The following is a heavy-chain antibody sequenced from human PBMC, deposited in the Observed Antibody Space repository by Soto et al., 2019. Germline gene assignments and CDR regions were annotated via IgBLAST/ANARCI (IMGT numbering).Heavy chain of an antibody. CDR1: GGSISSSNW. D-gene: IGHD2-8*02. CDR2: IYHSGST. V-gene: IGHV4-4*02. Sequence: SETLSLTCAVSGGSISSSNWWIWVRQPPGKGLEWIGEIYHSGSTNYNPSLKSRVTISVDKSKNQFSLKLSSVTAADTAVYYCARLLNWGYYYYYGMDVWGQGTTVTVSS. CDR3: ARLLNWGYYYYYGMDV. J-gene: IGHJ6*02.